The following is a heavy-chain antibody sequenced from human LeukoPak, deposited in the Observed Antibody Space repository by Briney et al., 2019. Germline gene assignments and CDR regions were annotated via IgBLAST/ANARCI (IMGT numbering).Heavy chain of an antibody. J-gene: IGHJ5*02. CDR3: ARGSHRFDYSSSGAFDP. Sequence: ETLSLTCTVSSASISTYYWSWIRQPPGKGLEWVSAISGSGGSTYYADSVKGRFTISRDNSKNTLYVQMNSLRADDTAVYYCARGSHRFDYSSSGAFDPWGQGTLVTVSS. D-gene: IGHD6-6*01. CDR2: ISGSGGST. V-gene: IGHV3-23*01. CDR1: SASISTYY.